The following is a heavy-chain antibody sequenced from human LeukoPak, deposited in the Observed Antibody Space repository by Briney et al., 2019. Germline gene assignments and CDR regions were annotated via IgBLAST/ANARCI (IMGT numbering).Heavy chain of an antibody. J-gene: IGHJ4*02. CDR1: GYTFTSYG. CDR2: ISAYNGNT. V-gene: IGHV1-18*01. Sequence: ASVKVSCKPSGYTFTSYGISWVRQAPGQGLEWMGWISAYNGNTNYAQKLQGRVTMTTDTSTSTAYMELRSLRSDDTAVYYCARGTTRYSYDALDYWGQGTLVTVSS. D-gene: IGHD5-18*01. CDR3: ARGTTRYSYDALDY.